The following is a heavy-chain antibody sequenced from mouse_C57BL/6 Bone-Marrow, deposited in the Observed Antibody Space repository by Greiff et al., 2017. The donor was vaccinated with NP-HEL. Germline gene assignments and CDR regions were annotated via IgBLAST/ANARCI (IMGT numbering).Heavy chain of an antibody. V-gene: IGHV10-3*01. CDR2: IRSKSSNYAT. Sequence: EVQVVESGGGLVQPKGSLKLSCAASGFTFNTYAMHWVRQAPGKGLEWVARIRSKSSNYATYYADSVKDRFTISRDDSQSMLYLQMNNLKTEDTAMYYCLRAPFCYGSIYYAMDYWGQGTSVTVSS. CDR3: LRAPFCYGSIYYAMDY. D-gene: IGHD1-1*01. CDR1: GFTFNTYA. J-gene: IGHJ4*01.